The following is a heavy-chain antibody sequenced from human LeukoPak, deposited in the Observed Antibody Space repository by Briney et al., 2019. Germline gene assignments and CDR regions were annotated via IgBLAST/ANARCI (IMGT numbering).Heavy chain of an antibody. CDR3: ARGLGSSGYYNDAFDI. Sequence: GGSLRLSCAASGFTFSSYWMSWVRQAPGKGLEWVANIKQDGSEKYYVDSVKGRFTISRDNAKNSLYLQMNSLRAEDTAVYYCARGLGSSGYYNDAFDIWGQGTMVTVSS. V-gene: IGHV3-7*01. J-gene: IGHJ3*02. CDR1: GFTFSSYW. CDR2: IKQDGSEK. D-gene: IGHD3-22*01.